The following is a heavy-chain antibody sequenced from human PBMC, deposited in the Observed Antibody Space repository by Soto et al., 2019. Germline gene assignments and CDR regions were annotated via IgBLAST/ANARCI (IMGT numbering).Heavy chain of an antibody. CDR3: ARGPYDGDYGEYYFDY. D-gene: IGHD4-17*01. Sequence: SETLSLTCTVSGGSISSGGYYWSWIRQHPGKGLEWIGYIYYSGSTYYNPSLKSRVTISVDRSKNQFSLKLSSVTAADTAVYYCARGPYDGDYGEYYFDYWGQGTLVTVSS. J-gene: IGHJ4*02. CDR1: GGSISSGGYY. CDR2: IYYSGST. V-gene: IGHV4-31*03.